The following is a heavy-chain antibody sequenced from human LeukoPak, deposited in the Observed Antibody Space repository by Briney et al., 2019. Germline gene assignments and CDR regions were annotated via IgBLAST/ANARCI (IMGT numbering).Heavy chain of an antibody. Sequence: GGSLRLSCAASGFTFSSYGMYWVRQAPGKGLEYVSAISTNGGSTYYANSVKGRFTISRDNSKNTLYLQMGSLRAEDMAMYYCARGDSMIVVVKGFDSWGQGTLVTVSS. D-gene: IGHD3-22*01. J-gene: IGHJ4*02. CDR2: ISTNGGST. CDR1: GFTFSSYG. CDR3: ARGDSMIVVVKGFDS. V-gene: IGHV3-64*01.